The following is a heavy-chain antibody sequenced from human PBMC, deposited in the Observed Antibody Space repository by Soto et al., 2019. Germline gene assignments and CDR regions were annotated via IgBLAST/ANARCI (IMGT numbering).Heavy chain of an antibody. Sequence: QAGGSLRLSCAASGFTFSSYAMSWVRQSPGKGLEWVSAISGSGGSTYYADSVKGRFTISRDNSKNTLYLQMNSLRAEDTAVYYCAKALHGSGSYYKTFDYWGQGTLVTVSS. CDR1: GFTFSSYA. CDR2: ISGSGGST. J-gene: IGHJ4*02. D-gene: IGHD3-10*01. CDR3: AKALHGSGSYYKTFDY. V-gene: IGHV3-23*01.